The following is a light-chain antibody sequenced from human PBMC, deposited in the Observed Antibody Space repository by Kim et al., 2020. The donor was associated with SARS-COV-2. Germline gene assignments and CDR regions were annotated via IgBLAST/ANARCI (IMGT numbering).Light chain of an antibody. V-gene: IGKV1-9*01. CDR1: QGIRSF. Sequence: DIQLTQSPSSLSASVGDRVTITCRASQGIRSFLAWYQQKPGKAPNLLIYAASSLQSGVPSRFSGSGSGTEFTLTISSVQPEDFATYYCQQFDSYPRTFGGGTKVEIK. CDR2: AAS. J-gene: IGKJ4*01. CDR3: QQFDSYPRT.